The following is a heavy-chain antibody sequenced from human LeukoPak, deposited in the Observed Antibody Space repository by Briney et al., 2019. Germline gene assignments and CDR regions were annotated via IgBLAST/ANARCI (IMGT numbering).Heavy chain of an antibody. J-gene: IGHJ6*02. CDR1: GFTFSSYW. V-gene: IGHV3-74*03. CDR2: INSDGSTT. CDR3: ARDEYYGSGSLNYYYYGMDV. Sequence: GGSLRLSCAASGFTFSSYWMHWVRQAPGKGLVWVSRINSDGSTTTYADSVKGRFTISRDNAKNSLYLQMNSLRAEDTAVYYCARDEYYGSGSLNYYYYGMDVWGQGTTVTVSS. D-gene: IGHD3-10*01.